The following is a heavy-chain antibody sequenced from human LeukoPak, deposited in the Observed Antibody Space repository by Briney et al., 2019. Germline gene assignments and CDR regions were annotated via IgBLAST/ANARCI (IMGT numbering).Heavy chain of an antibody. CDR3: ARGSGFGELLYFTY. D-gene: IGHD3-10*01. V-gene: IGHV1-18*01. CDR2: LNPENGNT. Sequence: ASVKVSCKASGYSFVGYGITWVRQAPGQGLEWMGWLNPENGNTNYAQKVQGRVTMTTDTSTSTAYMELSSLRSEDTAVYYCARGSGFGELLYFTYWGQGTLVTVSS. J-gene: IGHJ4*02. CDR1: GYSFVGYG.